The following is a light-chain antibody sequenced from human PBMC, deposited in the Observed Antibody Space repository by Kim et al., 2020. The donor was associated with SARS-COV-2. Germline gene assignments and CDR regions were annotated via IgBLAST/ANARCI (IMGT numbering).Light chain of an antibody. J-gene: IGLJ1*01. CDR1: SSDVGGYNS. Sequence: GQSINISCTGTSSDVGGYNSVSWYQQHQGKAHKVMIYDVTNRPSGVSNRFSGSKSGNTASLTISGLQAEDEADYYCSSYTSSSTYVFGTGTKVTVL. CDR2: DVT. V-gene: IGLV2-14*03. CDR3: SSYTSSSTYV.